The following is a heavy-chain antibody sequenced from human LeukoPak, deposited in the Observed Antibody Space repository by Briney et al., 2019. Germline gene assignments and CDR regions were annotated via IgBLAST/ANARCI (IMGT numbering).Heavy chain of an antibody. CDR1: GYSLTSYW. CDR3: ARHYGDYVLPFKANGAYYYYGMDV. V-gene: IGHV5-51*01. D-gene: IGHD4-17*01. CDR2: ISPGDSAT. J-gene: IGHJ6*04. Sequence: GESLKISCKGSGYSLTSYWIGWVRQMPGKGLEWMGIISPGDSATRYSPSFQGQVTISADKSISTAYLQWSSLKASDTAMYYCARHYGDYVLPFKANGAYYYYGMDVWGKGTTVTVSS.